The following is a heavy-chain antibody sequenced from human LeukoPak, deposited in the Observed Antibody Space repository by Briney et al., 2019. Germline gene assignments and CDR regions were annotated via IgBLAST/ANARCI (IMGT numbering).Heavy chain of an antibody. CDR2: ISYDGINQ. CDR3: TLTTFGVVYYFDY. D-gene: IGHD1/OR15-1a*01. V-gene: IGHV3-30*04. J-gene: IGHJ4*02. CDR1: GFTFSSYA. Sequence: GGSLRLSCATSGFTFSSYAMHWVRQAPGKGLEWVALISYDGINQYYADSVKGRFIISRDNSKNTLYLQLNSLRLEDTAVYYCTLTTFGVVYYFDYWGQGALVTVSS.